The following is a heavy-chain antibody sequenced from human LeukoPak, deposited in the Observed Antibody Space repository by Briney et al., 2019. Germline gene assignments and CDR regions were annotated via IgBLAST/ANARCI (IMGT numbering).Heavy chain of an antibody. Sequence: SVKVSCKASGGTFSSYAISWVRQAPGQGLEWMGRIIPILGIANYAQKFQGRVTITADKSTSTAYMELSSLRSEDTAVYYCASEAGGSYFDYWGQGTLVTVSS. V-gene: IGHV1-69*04. CDR3: ASEAGGSYFDY. J-gene: IGHJ4*02. D-gene: IGHD1-26*01. CDR1: GGTFSSYA. CDR2: IIPILGIA.